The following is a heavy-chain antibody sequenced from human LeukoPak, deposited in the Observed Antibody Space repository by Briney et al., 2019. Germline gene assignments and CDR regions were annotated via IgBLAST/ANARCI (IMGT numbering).Heavy chain of an antibody. CDR2: IIPIFGTA. Sequence: GASVKVSCKASGGTFSSYAISWVRQAPGQGPEWMGGIIPIFGTANYAQKFQGRVTITADESTSTAYMELSSLRSEDTAVYYCARDPGVGATRGIWFDPWGQGTLVTVSS. CDR3: ARDPGVGATRGIWFDP. CDR1: GGTFSSYA. J-gene: IGHJ5*02. V-gene: IGHV1-69*01. D-gene: IGHD1-26*01.